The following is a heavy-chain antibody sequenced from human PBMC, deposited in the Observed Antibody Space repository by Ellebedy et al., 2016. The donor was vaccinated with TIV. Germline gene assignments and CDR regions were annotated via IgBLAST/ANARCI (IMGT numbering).Heavy chain of an antibody. CDR2: INAGNGNT. Sequence: ASVKVSXXASGYTFTSYAMHWVRQAPGQRLEWMGWINAGNGNTKYSQKFQGRVTITRDTSASTAYMELSSLRSEDTAVYYCARGDYDILTGGIPTPDYWGQGTLVTVSS. CDR3: ARGDYDILTGGIPTPDY. CDR1: GYTFTSYA. D-gene: IGHD3-9*01. V-gene: IGHV1-3*01. J-gene: IGHJ4*02.